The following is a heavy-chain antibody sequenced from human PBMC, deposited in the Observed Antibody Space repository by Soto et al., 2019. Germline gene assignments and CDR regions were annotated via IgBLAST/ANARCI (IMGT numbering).Heavy chain of an antibody. CDR3: ASGTEYYDFWSGYYA. D-gene: IGHD3-3*01. Sequence: SETLSLTCTVSGGSISSSSYYWGWIRQPPGKGLEWIGSIYYSGSTYYNPSLKSRVTISVDTSKNQFSLKLSSVTAADTAVYYCASGTEYYDFWSGYYAWGQGTLVTVS. V-gene: IGHV4-39*01. CDR1: GGSISSSSYY. J-gene: IGHJ5*02. CDR2: IYYSGST.